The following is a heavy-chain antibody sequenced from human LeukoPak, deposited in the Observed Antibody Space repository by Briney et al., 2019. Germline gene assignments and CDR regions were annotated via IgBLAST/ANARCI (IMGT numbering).Heavy chain of an antibody. CDR2: IWYDGSNK. Sequence: PGRSLRLSCAASGFTFSSYGMHWVRQAPGKGLEWVAVIWYDGSNKYYADSVKGRFTISRDNSKNTLYLQMNSLRAEDTAVYYCARDISPYIPHGMDVWGKGTTVTVSS. CDR1: GFTFSSYG. J-gene: IGHJ6*04. D-gene: IGHD2-21*01. V-gene: IGHV3-33*01. CDR3: ARDISPYIPHGMDV.